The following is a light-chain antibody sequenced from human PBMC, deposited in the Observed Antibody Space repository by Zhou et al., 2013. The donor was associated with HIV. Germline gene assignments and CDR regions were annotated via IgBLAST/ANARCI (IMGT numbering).Light chain of an antibody. CDR2: AAS. J-gene: IGKJ4*01. CDR3: QQSYSTPAET. V-gene: IGKV1-39*01. Sequence: DIQMTQSPSSLSASVGDRVTITCRASQSISSYLNWYQQKPGKAPKLLIYAASSLQSGVPSRFSGSGSGTDFTLTISSLQPEDFATYYCQQSYSTPAETFGGGTKVEIK. CDR1: QSISSY.